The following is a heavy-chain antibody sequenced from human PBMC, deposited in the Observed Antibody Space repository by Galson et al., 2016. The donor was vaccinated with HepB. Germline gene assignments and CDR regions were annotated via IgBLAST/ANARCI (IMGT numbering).Heavy chain of an antibody. CDR2: ITSSGGAI. D-gene: IGHD2/OR15-2a*01. J-gene: IGHJ6*04. Sequence: SLRLSCAGSGFTFASYGMNWVRQAPGKGLEWVSYITSSGGAIYYTDSVKGRFTISRDNAKNSLYLQMNSLRAEDTAFYYCARDIYGPTYFYYYGLDVWGEGTTVTVSA. CDR3: ARDIYGPTYFYYYGLDV. V-gene: IGHV3-48*01. CDR1: GFTFASYG.